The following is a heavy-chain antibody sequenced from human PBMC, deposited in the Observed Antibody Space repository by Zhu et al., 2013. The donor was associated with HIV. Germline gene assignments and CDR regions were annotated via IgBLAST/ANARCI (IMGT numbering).Heavy chain of an antibody. J-gene: IGHJ4*02. V-gene: IGHV1-46*01. CDR2: IDPSGDTT. CDR3: ARDRIMITFEEIGYFDY. D-gene: IGHD3-16*01. CDR1: GNTFTTYF. Sequence: QVQLVQSGAEVKKPGASVKVSCKASGNTFTTYFLHWVRQAPGQGLEWMGIIDPSGDTTSYAQKFQGRVTMTRDTSTSTVYMELSSLRSEDTAVYYCARDRIMITFEEIGYFDYWGQGTLVTVSS.